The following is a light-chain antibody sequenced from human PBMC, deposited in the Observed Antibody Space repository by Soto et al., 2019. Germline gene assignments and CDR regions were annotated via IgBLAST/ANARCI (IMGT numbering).Light chain of an antibody. V-gene: IGKV1-5*03. CDR3: QQYNNWPPWT. CDR1: QTISSW. Sequence: DIQMTQSPSTLSGSVGYRFTITCRASQTISSWLAWYQQKPGKAPKLLIYKASTLKSGVPSRFSGSGSGTEFTLTIRSLQSEDFAVYYCQQYNNWPPWTFGQGTTVDIK. J-gene: IGKJ1*01. CDR2: KAS.